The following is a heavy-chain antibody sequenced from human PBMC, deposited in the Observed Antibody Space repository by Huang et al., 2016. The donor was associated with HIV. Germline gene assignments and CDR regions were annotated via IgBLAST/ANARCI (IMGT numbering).Heavy chain of an antibody. CDR1: GGSLSDYY. CDR2: VNHRGLS. Sequence: QVQLQQWGAGLLKPSGVLSLKCAVYGGSLSDYYWPWIRQSPGKGREWIGEVNHRGLSTYNPALRSRVTMSVDMSKNQFSLNVTSLTVADTAVYYCARPRMTATSSDSTWSFFDSWGQGTLVIVSS. J-gene: IGHJ4*02. D-gene: IGHD2-21*02. CDR3: ARPRMTATSSDSTWSFFDS. V-gene: IGHV4-34*02.